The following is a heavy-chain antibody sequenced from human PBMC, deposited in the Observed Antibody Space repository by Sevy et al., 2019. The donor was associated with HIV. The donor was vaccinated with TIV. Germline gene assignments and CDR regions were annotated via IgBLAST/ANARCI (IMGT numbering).Heavy chain of an antibody. CDR3: ARYASTTGLDY. Sequence: GGSLRLSCAASGFTFSTYSMNWVRQAPGKGLEWVSSISSSTYIFYADSLRGRLTISRDNAKNSLYLQMNSLRAEDTAVYYCARYASTTGLDYWGQGTLVTVSS. J-gene: IGHJ4*02. CDR1: GFTFSTYS. V-gene: IGHV3-21*01. CDR2: ISSSTYI. D-gene: IGHD1-1*01.